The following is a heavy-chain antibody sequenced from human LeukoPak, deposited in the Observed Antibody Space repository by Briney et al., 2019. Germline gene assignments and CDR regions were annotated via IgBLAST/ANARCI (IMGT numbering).Heavy chain of an antibody. CDR3: ARDKYSSGSFFDY. Sequence: GGSLRLSCAASGFTFSSYGMHWVRQAPGKGLEWVAVIWYDGSNKYYADSVKGRFTISRVNSKNTLYLQMNSLRAEDTAVYYCARDKYSSGSFFDYWGQGTLVTVSS. CDR2: IWYDGSNK. D-gene: IGHD3-22*01. CDR1: GFTFSSYG. J-gene: IGHJ4*02. V-gene: IGHV3-33*01.